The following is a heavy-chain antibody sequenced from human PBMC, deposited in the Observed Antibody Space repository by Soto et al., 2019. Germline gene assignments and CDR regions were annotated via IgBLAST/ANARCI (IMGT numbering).Heavy chain of an antibody. CDR3: ARSSYSSGPLGFDP. J-gene: IGHJ5*02. CDR2: MNPNSGNT. Sequence: ASVKVSCKASGYTFTSYDINWVRQATGQGLEWMGWMNPNSGNTGYAQKFQGRVTMTRNTSIGTAYMELSSLRSEDTAVYYCARSSYSSGPLGFDPWGQGTLVTVSS. V-gene: IGHV1-8*01. D-gene: IGHD6-19*01. CDR1: GYTFTSYD.